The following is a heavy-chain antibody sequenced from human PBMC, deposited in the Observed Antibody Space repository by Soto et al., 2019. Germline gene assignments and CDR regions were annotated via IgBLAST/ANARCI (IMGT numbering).Heavy chain of an antibody. CDR2: IIPLFGTP. CDR3: ARDREDYGSGNYYNRIDF. D-gene: IGHD3-10*01. Sequence: QVQLVQSGAEVKKPGSSVKVSCKASGGIFSTYAISWLRQAPGQGLEWMGGIIPLFGTPNYAQRFQGRVTITADESTSTAYMELSRRRSEDTAVSYCARDREDYGSGNYYNRIDFWGQGTLVTVSS. V-gene: IGHV1-69*01. J-gene: IGHJ4*02. CDR1: GGIFSTYA.